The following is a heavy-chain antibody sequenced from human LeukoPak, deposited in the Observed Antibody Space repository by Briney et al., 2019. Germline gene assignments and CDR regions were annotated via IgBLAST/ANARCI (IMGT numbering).Heavy chain of an antibody. CDR2: INHSGST. Sequence: KPSETLSLTCAVYGGSFSDHYWSWIRQPPGKGLEWIGEINHSGSTSYHPSLKSRVSISVDTPKNQISLRLSSVTAADTAVYYCARQPTTVVTPFDYWGQGTLVTVSS. CDR1: GGSFSDHY. D-gene: IGHD4-23*01. J-gene: IGHJ4*02. V-gene: IGHV4-34*01. CDR3: ARQPTTVVTPFDY.